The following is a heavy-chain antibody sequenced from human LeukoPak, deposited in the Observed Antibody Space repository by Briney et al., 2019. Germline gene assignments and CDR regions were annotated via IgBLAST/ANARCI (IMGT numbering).Heavy chain of an antibody. D-gene: IGHD3-9*01. CDR2: ISPVNGNS. Sequence: ASVKVSCKASGYTFSTSGITWVRQAPGQGPEWMGWISPVNGNSQYAQNLQGRVTLTTDTSTNTAHMELRTLRSDDTAIYYCARDPRGSLRYFDYWGQGTLVTVSS. J-gene: IGHJ4*02. V-gene: IGHV1-18*01. CDR1: GYTFSTSG. CDR3: ARDPRGSLRYFDY.